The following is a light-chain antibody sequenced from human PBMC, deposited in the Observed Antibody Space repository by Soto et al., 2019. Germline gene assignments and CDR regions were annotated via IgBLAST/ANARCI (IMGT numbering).Light chain of an antibody. V-gene: IGKV1-5*03. J-gene: IGKJ1*01. Sequence: DSQLTQSPSVLSASVGDRVTITCRASQAINTYLAWYQHKPGKAPKLLIYKASTLKSGVPSRFSGSGSGTEFTLTISSLQPDDFATYYCQHYNSYSEAFGQGTKVDI. CDR3: QHYNSYSEA. CDR1: QAINTY. CDR2: KAS.